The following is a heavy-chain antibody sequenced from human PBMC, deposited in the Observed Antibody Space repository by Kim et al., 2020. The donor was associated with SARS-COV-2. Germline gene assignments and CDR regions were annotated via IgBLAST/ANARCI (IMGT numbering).Heavy chain of an antibody. J-gene: IGHJ4*02. CDR1: GFTFSSYA. V-gene: IGHV3-23*01. CDR3: AKDPAVAAKRGFDY. CDR2: ISGSGGST. D-gene: IGHD6-19*01. Sequence: LSLTCAASGFTFSSYAMSWVRQAPGKGLEWVSAISGSGGSTYYADSVKGRFTISRDNSKNTLYLQMNSLRAEDTAVYYCAKDPAVAAKRGFDYWGQGTLVTVSS.